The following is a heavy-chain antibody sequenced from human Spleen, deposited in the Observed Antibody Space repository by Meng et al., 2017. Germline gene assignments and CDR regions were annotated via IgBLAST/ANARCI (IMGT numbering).Heavy chain of an antibody. V-gene: IGHV4-34*01. D-gene: IGHD3-22*01. CDR2: INHSGST. CDR1: GGSFSGYY. Sequence: SETLSPTCAVYGGSFSGYYWSWIRQPPGKGLEWIGEINHSGSTNYNPSLKSRVTISVDTSKSQFSLMLSSVTAADTAVYYCARGRKFRTMIVVAARDYFDYWGQGPLVTVSS. CDR3: ARGRKFRTMIVVAARDYFDY. J-gene: IGHJ4*02.